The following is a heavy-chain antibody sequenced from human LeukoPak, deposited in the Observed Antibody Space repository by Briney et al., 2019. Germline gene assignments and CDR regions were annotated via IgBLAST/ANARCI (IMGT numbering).Heavy chain of an antibody. Sequence: PGGSLRLSCAASGFTFDDYTMHWVRQAPGKGLEWVSSISSSSSYIYYADSVKGRFTISRDNAKNSLYLQMNSLRAEDTAVYYCARDPGSSGYGDYGPRGGYWGQGTLVTVSS. V-gene: IGHV3-21*01. CDR2: ISSSSSYI. CDR1: GFTFDDYT. D-gene: IGHD4-17*01. CDR3: ARDPGSSGYGDYGPRGGY. J-gene: IGHJ4*02.